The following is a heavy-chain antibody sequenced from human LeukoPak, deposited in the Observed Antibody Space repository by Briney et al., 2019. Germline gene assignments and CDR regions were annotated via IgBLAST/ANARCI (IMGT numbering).Heavy chain of an antibody. CDR1: GGTFSSYA. D-gene: IGHD2-2*01. CDR3: ARSDIVVVPAAIGLAWFDP. Sequence: SVKVSCKASGGTFSSYAISWVRQAPGQGLEWMGGIIPIFGTANYAQKFQGRVTITADESTSTAYMELSSLRSEDTAVYYCARSDIVVVPAAIGLAWFDPWGQGTLVTVSS. V-gene: IGHV1-69*13. CDR2: IIPIFGTA. J-gene: IGHJ5*02.